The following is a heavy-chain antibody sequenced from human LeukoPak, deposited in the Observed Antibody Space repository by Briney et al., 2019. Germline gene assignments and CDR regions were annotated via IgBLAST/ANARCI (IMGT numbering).Heavy chain of an antibody. Sequence: GESLKISCKGSGYSFTSYWIGWVRQMPGKGLEWMGIIYPGDSDTRYSPSFQGQVTISADKSISTAYLQWSSLKASDTAMYYCARHPSGGSRLVNWFDPWGQGTLVTVSS. CDR3: ARHPSGGSRLVNWFDP. D-gene: IGHD2-15*01. CDR1: GYSFTSYW. J-gene: IGHJ5*02. CDR2: IYPGDSDT. V-gene: IGHV5-51*01.